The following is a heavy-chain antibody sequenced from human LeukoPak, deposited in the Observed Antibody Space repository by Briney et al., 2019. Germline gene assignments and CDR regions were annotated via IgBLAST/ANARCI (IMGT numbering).Heavy chain of an antibody. D-gene: IGHD3-9*01. Sequence: SETLSLTCAVSGGSIRSYYWSWIRQPPGKGLEWIGYIYYSGSTNYNPSFKSRVTISVDTSKNQFSLKLSSLTAADTVVYYCARSKDILTGYCFDYWGQGTLVTVSS. CDR3: ARSKDILTGYCFDY. J-gene: IGHJ4*02. CDR1: GGSIRSYY. V-gene: IGHV4-59*01. CDR2: IYYSGST.